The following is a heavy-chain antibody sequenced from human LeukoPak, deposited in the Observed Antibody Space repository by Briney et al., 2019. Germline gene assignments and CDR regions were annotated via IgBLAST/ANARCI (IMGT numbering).Heavy chain of an antibody. D-gene: IGHD3-22*01. Sequence: ASVNVSCKASGYTFISYGISWVRQAPGQGLEWMGWISAYSGNTNYAQKLQGRVTMTTDTSTSTAYMELRSLRSDDTAVYYCARDDQNDDSSGYYVGQFDPWGQGTLVTVSS. CDR2: ISAYSGNT. J-gene: IGHJ5*02. V-gene: IGHV1-18*01. CDR1: GYTFISYG. CDR3: ARDDQNDDSSGYYVGQFDP.